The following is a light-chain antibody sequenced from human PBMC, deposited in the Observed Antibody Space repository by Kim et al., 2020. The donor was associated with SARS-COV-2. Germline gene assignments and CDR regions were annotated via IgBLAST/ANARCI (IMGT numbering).Light chain of an antibody. J-gene: IGKJ1*01. V-gene: IGKV3D-20*01. CDR1: QTVSSTY. CDR3: QQFSTSPWT. CDR2: ATS. Sequence: SPGERATLSCGTSQTVSSTYLAWYQQKPGLAPRLLIYATSTRATGIPDRFSGSGSGTDFTLTISRLEPEDFAMYYCQQFSTSPWTFAPGTKVDIK.